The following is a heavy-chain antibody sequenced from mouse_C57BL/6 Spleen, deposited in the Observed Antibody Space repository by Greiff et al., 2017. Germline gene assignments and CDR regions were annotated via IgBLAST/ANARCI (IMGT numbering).Heavy chain of an antibody. CDR1: GFTFSSYG. Sequence: EVQLVESGGDLVKPGGSLKLSCAASGFTFSSYGMSWVRQTPDKRLEWVATISSGGSYTYYPDSVKGRFTISRDNAKNTLYLQMSSLKSEDTAMDYCARDWDQFAYWGQGTLVTVSA. CDR3: ARDWDQFAY. D-gene: IGHD4-1*01. V-gene: IGHV5-6*01. CDR2: ISSGGSYT. J-gene: IGHJ3*01.